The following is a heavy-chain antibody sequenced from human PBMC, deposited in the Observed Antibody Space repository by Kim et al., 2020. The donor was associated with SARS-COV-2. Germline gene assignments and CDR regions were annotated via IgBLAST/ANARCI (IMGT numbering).Heavy chain of an antibody. V-gene: IGHV3-13*01. CDR3: ARVSSSSWGYYYYGMDV. D-gene: IGHD6-13*01. Sequence: VKGRFTISRENAKNSLYLQMNSLRAGDTAVYYCARVSSSSWGYYYYGMDVWGQGTTVTVSS. J-gene: IGHJ6*02.